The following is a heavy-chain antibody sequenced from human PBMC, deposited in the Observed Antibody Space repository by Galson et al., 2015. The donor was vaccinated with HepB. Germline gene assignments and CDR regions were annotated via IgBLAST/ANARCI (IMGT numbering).Heavy chain of an antibody. Sequence: SVKVSCKASGGTFSSYAISWVRQAPGQGLEWMGGIIPIFGTANYAQKFQGRVTITADESTSTAYMELSSLRSEDTAVYYCARAEAELEYSSSFGSYYYYGMDVWGQGTTVTVSS. CDR3: ARAEAELEYSSSFGSYYYYGMDV. J-gene: IGHJ6*02. D-gene: IGHD6-6*01. CDR2: IIPIFGTA. V-gene: IGHV1-69*13. CDR1: GGTFSSYA.